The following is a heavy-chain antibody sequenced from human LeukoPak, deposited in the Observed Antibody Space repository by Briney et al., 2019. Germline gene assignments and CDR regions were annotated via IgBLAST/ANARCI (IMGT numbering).Heavy chain of an antibody. CDR2: LYSVGTT. CDR1: GFTVSSNY. CDR3: ARWYCTRTSCYYDY. Sequence: GGSLRLSCAASGFTVSSNYMSWVRQAPGKGLEWVSLLYSVGTTYYTDSVKGRFTISRDDSKNTLYLQMNSLRAEDTAVYYCARWYCTRTSCYYDYWGQGTLVTVSS. V-gene: IGHV3-53*01. J-gene: IGHJ4*02. D-gene: IGHD2-2*01.